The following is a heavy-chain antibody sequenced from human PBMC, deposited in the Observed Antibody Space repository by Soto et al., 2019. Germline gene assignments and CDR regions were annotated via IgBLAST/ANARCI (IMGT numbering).Heavy chain of an antibody. J-gene: IGHJ5*02. CDR1: GCSISSSSYY. Sequence: PSETLSLTCTVSGCSISSSSYYWGWIRQPPGKGLEWIGSIYYSGSTYYNPSLKSRVTISVDTSKNQFSLKLSSVTAADTAVYYCAGSTSWFDPWGQGTLVTVSS. CDR3: AGSTSWFDP. D-gene: IGHD6-13*01. V-gene: IGHV4-39*01. CDR2: IYYSGST.